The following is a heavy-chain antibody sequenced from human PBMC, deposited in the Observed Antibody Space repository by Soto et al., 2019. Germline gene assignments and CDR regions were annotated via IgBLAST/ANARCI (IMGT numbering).Heavy chain of an antibody. D-gene: IGHD3-10*01. Sequence: QVQLVQSGAEVKKPGASVKVSCKASGYTFTSYGISWVRQAPGQGLEWMGRISAYNGNTNYAQKLQGRVTMTTDTATSTAYMELRSLRSDDTDVYYCARVGLLWFGGLPLGIDYWGQGTLVTVSS. CDR2: ISAYNGNT. CDR3: ARVGLLWFGGLPLGIDY. J-gene: IGHJ4*02. CDR1: GYTFTSYG. V-gene: IGHV1-18*04.